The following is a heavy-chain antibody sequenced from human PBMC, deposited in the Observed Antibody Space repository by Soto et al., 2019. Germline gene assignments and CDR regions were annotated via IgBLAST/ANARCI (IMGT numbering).Heavy chain of an antibody. V-gene: IGHV3-30*18. Sequence: QVQLVESGGGVVQPGRSLRLSCAASGFTFSSYGMHWVRQAPGKGLEWVAVISYDGSNKYYADSVKGRFTISRDNSKNTPYLQMNRLRAEDTAVYYCAKTGGTLTYYYGSGSYPAFDYWGQGTLVTVSS. D-gene: IGHD3-10*01. CDR3: AKTGGTLTYYYGSGSYPAFDY. CDR1: GFTFSSYG. CDR2: ISYDGSNK. J-gene: IGHJ4*02.